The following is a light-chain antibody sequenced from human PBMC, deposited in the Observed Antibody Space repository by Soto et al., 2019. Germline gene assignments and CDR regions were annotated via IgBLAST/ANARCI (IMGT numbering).Light chain of an antibody. CDR2: DVS. J-gene: IGLJ2*01. CDR3: SSYTSSTSLVL. V-gene: IGLV2-14*01. Sequence: QSALTQPASVSGSPGQSITISCTGTSSDVGGYDYVSWYQQHPGKAPKVMIFDVSSRPSGVSNRFSGSKSANTASLTISGLQAEDEADYYCSSYTSSTSLVLFGGGTKVTVL. CDR1: SSDVGGYDY.